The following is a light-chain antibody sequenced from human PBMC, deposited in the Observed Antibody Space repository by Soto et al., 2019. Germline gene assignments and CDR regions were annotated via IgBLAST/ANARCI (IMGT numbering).Light chain of an antibody. Sequence: DIQMTQSPSTLSASVGDRVTITCRASQSISSWLAWYQQKPGKAPKLLIYKASSLESGVPSRFSGSGSGTEFTRTISSLQRDDFATYYCQQYNSYPWTFGQGTKVDI. CDR3: QQYNSYPWT. CDR2: KAS. J-gene: IGKJ1*01. CDR1: QSISSW. V-gene: IGKV1-5*03.